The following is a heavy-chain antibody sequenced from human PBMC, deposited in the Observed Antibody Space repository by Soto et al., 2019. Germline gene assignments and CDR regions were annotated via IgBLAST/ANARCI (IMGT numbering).Heavy chain of an antibody. Sequence: QVHLVQSGGEVKKPGASVIVSCKTSGYNLSTYTINWVRQAPGHGLEWIGWISAKNGNTVYPRKFQGRVTVTMDTSTTKSYMEVRNLRSDDRAVYYCASGYFDHFFDSWGQGTLVTVSS. CDR3: ASGYFDHFFDS. CDR2: ISAKNGNT. J-gene: IGHJ4*02. D-gene: IGHD3-22*01. CDR1: GYNLSTYT. V-gene: IGHV1-18*04.